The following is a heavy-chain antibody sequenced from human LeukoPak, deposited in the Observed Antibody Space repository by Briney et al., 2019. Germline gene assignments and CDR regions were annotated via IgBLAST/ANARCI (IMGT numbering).Heavy chain of an antibody. CDR3: ARDSRYYYDSSGYI. V-gene: IGHV3-21*01. D-gene: IGHD3-22*01. Sequence: GGSLRLSCAASGFTFSSYSMNWVRQAPGKGLEWVSSISSSSSYIYYADSVKGRFTISRDNAKNSLYLQMNSLRDEDTAVYYCARDSRYYYDSSGYIWGQGTLVTVSS. CDR2: ISSSSSYI. CDR1: GFTFSSYS. J-gene: IGHJ4*02.